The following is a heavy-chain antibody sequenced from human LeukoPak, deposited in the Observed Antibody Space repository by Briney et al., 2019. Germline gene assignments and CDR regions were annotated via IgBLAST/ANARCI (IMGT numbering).Heavy chain of an antibody. CDR3: AKDLASGYDYVWGSSPH. V-gene: IGHV3-53*01. J-gene: IGHJ4*02. Sequence: PGGSLRLSCAASGFTVSSNYMSWVRQAPGKGLEWVSVIYSGGSTYYADSVKGRFTISRDNSKNTLYLQMNSLRAEDTAVYYCAKDLASGYDYVWGSSPHWGQGTLVTVSS. CDR1: GFTVSSNY. CDR2: IYSGGST. D-gene: IGHD3-16*01.